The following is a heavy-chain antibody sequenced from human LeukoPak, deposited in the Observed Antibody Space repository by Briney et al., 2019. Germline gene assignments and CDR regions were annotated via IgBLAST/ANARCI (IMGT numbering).Heavy chain of an antibody. CDR2: ISSSSSYI. CDR3: ARDLSFVDFWSGYYSRNDY. V-gene: IGHV3-21*01. Sequence: GGSLRLSCAASGFTFSSYSMNWVRQAPGKGLEWVSSISSSSSYIYYADSVKGRFTISRDNAKNSLYLQMNSLRAEDTAVYYCARDLSFVDFWSGYYSRNDYWGQGTLVTVSS. CDR1: GFTFSSYS. D-gene: IGHD3-3*01. J-gene: IGHJ4*02.